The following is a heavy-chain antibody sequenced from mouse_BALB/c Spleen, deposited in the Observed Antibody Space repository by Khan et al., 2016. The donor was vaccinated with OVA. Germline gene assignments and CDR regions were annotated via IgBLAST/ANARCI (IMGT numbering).Heavy chain of an antibody. V-gene: IGHV3-2*02. Sequence: EVQLQESGPGLVKPSQSLSLTCTVTGYSITSDYAWNWIRQIPGNKLEWMGYISYSGRTSYNPSLKSRISITRATSKNQFFLQLNSVTTEDTATYYCARSVTITTVVATDFDYWGQGTTLTVSS. J-gene: IGHJ2*01. CDR2: ISYSGRT. CDR3: ARSVTITTVVATDFDY. D-gene: IGHD1-1*01. CDR1: GYSITSDYA.